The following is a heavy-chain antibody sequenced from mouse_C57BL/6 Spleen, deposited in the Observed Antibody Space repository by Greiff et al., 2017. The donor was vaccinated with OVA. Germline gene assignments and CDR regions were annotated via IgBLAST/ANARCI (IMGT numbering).Heavy chain of an antibody. J-gene: IGHJ2*01. Sequence: EVQRVESEGGLVQPGSSMKLSCTASGFTFSDYYMAWVRQVPEKGLEWVANINYDGSSTYYLDSLKSRFIISRDNAKNILYLQMSSLKSEDTATYYCARFWAYFDYWGQGTTLTVSS. CDR3: ARFWAYFDY. D-gene: IGHD4-1*01. CDR2: INYDGSST. V-gene: IGHV5-16*01. CDR1: GFTFSDYY.